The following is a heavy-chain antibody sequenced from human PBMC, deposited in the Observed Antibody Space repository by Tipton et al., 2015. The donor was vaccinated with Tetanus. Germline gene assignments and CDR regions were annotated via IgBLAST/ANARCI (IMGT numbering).Heavy chain of an antibody. CDR3: ARANFDFPKKGPFDS. V-gene: IGHV4-61*03. Sequence: GLVKPSETLSLTCTVSGGSVSGSNHYWSWIRQPPGKGLEWLAYISSSGSTNSNYSLKSRITISRDTSKNRFSLNLSSVTAADTAVYFCARANFDFPKKGPFDSWGQGIPVIVS. D-gene: IGHD3-3*01. J-gene: IGHJ4*02. CDR1: GGSVSGSNHY. CDR2: ISSSGST.